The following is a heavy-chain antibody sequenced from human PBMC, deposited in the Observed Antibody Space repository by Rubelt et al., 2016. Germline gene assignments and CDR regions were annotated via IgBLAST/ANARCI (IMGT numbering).Heavy chain of an antibody. V-gene: IGHV1-18*01. CDR3: ARDPTTRFTSTGWFDP. CDR2: ISAYNGNT. D-gene: IGHD5-12*01. Sequence: QVQLVQSGAEVKKPGASVKVSCKASGYTFTSYGISWVRQAPGQGLEWMGWISAYNGNTNYAQKLPGRVTMTQDTSTSTAYMGLRSLRSDDTAVYYCARDPTTRFTSTGWFDPWGQGTLVTVSS. CDR1: GYTFTSYG. J-gene: IGHJ5*02.